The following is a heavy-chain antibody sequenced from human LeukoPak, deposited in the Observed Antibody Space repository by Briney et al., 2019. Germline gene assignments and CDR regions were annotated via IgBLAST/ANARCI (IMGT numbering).Heavy chain of an antibody. CDR2: IYTSGST. D-gene: IGHD3-10*01. J-gene: IGHJ4*02. CDR1: GGSISSGSYY. V-gene: IGHV4-61*02. Sequence: SETLSLTCTVSGGSISSGSYYWSWIRQPAGKGLEWIGRIYTSGSTNYNPSLKSRVTISVDTSKNQFSLKLSSVTAADTAVYYCAQAYYGSWSYAIDYWGQGTLVTVSS. CDR3: AQAYYGSWSYAIDY.